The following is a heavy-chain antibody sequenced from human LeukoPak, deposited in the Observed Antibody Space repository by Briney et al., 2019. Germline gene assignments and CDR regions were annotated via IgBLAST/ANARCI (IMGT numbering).Heavy chain of an antibody. CDR2: IYYSGST. J-gene: IGHJ4*02. CDR3: ARDTYSGSHN. D-gene: IGHD1-26*01. Sequence: SETLSLTCTVSGGSISSNSYYWGWNRQPPGMGLEWIGSIYYSGSTYYNPSLKSRVTISVDTSKNQFSLKLSSVTAADTAVYYCARDTYSGSHNWGQGTLVTVSS. CDR1: GGSISSNSYY. V-gene: IGHV4-39*07.